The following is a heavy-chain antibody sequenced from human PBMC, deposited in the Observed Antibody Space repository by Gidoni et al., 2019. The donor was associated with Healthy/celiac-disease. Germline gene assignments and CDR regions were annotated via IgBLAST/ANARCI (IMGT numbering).Heavy chain of an antibody. D-gene: IGHD3-22*01. CDR3: ASYDSSGYTPEKDDAFDI. J-gene: IGHJ3*02. V-gene: IGHV4-39*01. CDR2: IYYSGST. Sequence: QLQLQESGPGLVKPSETLSLTCTVSGGSISSSSYYWGWIRQPPGKGLEWIGSIYYSGSTYYNPSLKSRVTISVDTSKNQFSLKLSSVTAADTAVYYCASYDSSGYTPEKDDAFDIWGQGTMVTVSS. CDR1: GGSISSSSYY.